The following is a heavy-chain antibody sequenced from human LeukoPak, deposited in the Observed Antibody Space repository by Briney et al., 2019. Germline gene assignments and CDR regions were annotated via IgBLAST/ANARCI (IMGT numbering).Heavy chain of an antibody. J-gene: IGHJ5*02. CDR1: GFTLSGFA. V-gene: IGHV3-23*01. Sequence: GGTLRLSCAASGFTLSGFAVSWIRQAPGKGLEWVSSISRSGVSTFYADSVRGRFTISRDNSKNTVSLQMESLRAEDTAVYYCATSIPSPVTTTDWFDPWGQGTLVTVSS. CDR2: ISRSGVST. CDR3: ATSIPSPVTTTDWFDP. D-gene: IGHD4-17*01.